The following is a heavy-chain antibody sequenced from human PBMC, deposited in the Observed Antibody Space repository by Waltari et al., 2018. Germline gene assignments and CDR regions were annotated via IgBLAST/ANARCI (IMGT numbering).Heavy chain of an antibody. D-gene: IGHD6-13*01. Sequence: QVQLQQWGAGLLKPSETLSLTCAVYGGSFSGYYWSWIRQPPGKGLEWIGEINHSGSTNYNPSLKSRVTISVDTSKNQFSLKLSSVTAADTAVYYCARLLRGRGESFSGYSSSWYDYWGQGTLVTVSS. CDR3: ARLLRGRGESFSGYSSSWYDY. CDR2: INHSGST. V-gene: IGHV4-34*01. CDR1: GGSFSGYY. J-gene: IGHJ4*02.